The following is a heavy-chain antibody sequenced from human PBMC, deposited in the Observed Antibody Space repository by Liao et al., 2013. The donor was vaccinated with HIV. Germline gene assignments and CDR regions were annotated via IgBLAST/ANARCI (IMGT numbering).Heavy chain of an antibody. CDR1: GGSIRSYF. CDR3: AREIVNYYDSSGSYFDPLYLDY. J-gene: IGHJ4*02. V-gene: IGHV4-4*07. Sequence: QVQLQESGPGLVKPSETLSLTCSVSGGSIRSYFWNWIRQPAGKGLEWIGRIQTSSTPNYKSSLKSRVTMSLDTSKNQVSLRLRSVTAADTAVYYCAREIVNYYDSSGSYFDPLYLDYWGQGALVTVSS. CDR2: IQTSSTP. D-gene: IGHD3-22*01.